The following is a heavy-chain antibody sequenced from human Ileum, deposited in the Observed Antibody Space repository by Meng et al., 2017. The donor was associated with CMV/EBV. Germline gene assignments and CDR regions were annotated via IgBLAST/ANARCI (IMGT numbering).Heavy chain of an antibody. CDR3: ARIRRQQLATYYFDY. J-gene: IGHJ4*02. CDR2: IYHSGST. D-gene: IGHD6-13*01. Sequence: SETLSLTCTVSGYSISSGYSCGWLRQPPGKGLEWIGTIYHSGSTYYNPSLNSRVTISLDTSKNHFSLKLSSVTAADTAVYYCARIRRQQLATYYFDYWGQGTLVTVSS. CDR1: GYSISSGYS. V-gene: IGHV4-38-2*02.